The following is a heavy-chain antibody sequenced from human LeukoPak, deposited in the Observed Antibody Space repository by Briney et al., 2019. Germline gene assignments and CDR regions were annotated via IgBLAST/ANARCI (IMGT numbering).Heavy chain of an antibody. CDR1: GFTFKSYG. CDR3: AKAGGSGMYSSSWYRHFDY. V-gene: IGHV3-30*02. D-gene: IGHD6-13*01. CDR2: IRYDGSNK. Sequence: GGSLRLSCAASGFTFKSYGMHWVRQAPGKGLQWVAFIRYDGSNKYYTDSVKGRFTISRDDSKNTLYLQMNGLRAEDTAVYYCAKAGGSGMYSSSWYRHFDYWGQGTLVTVSS. J-gene: IGHJ4*02.